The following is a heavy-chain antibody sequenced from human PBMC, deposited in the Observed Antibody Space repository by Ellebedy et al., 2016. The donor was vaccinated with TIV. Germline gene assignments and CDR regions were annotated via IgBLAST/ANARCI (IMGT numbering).Heavy chain of an antibody. CDR1: CASLGNRNX. J-gene: IGHJ4*02. CDR3: ARVGSTGWSPNEYYLXN. D-gene: IGHD6-19*01. Sequence: SETLSLTCAVSCASLGNRNXWGWLRQSPGXRLEWIGEISHTGSATYNPSLKSRVTLSLDKSRNQFSLNLASVTAADTAVYFCARVGSTGWSPNEYYLXNWGQGTQVTVSS. V-gene: IGHV4-4*02. CDR2: ISHTGSA.